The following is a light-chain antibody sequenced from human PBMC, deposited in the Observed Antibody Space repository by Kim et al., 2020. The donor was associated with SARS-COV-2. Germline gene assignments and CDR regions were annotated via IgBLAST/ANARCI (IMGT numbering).Light chain of an antibody. CDR1: QSVLYSSNNKNC. CDR2: WAS. Sequence: ATINCKSSQSVLYSSNNKNCVAWYQQKPGQPPKLIINWASTRESGVPDRFSGSGYGTDFTLSISNLQAEDVAVYYCQQYYTVPLTFGGGTKVDIK. V-gene: IGKV4-1*01. CDR3: QQYYTVPLT. J-gene: IGKJ4*01.